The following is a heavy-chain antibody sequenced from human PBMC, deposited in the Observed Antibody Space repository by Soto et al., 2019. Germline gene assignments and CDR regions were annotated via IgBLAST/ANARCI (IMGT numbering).Heavy chain of an antibody. CDR2: IWYDGSNK. V-gene: IGHV3-33*01. CDR3: ARGTDYYYGMDV. CDR1: GFTFSNHA. Sequence: QVQLVESGGGVVQPGTSLRLSCTTSGFTFSNHAMHWVRQAPGKGLEWVAQIWYDGSNKYYADSVKGRFTISRDNSKNTLYLQMNSLRAEDTAVYYCARGTDYYYGMDVW. J-gene: IGHJ6*01.